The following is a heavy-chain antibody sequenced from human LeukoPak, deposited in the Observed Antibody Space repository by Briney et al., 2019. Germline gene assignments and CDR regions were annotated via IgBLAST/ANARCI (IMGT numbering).Heavy chain of an antibody. V-gene: IGHV1-69*13. Sequence: ASVKVSCKASGGTFSSYAISWVRQAPGQGLEWMGGIIPIFGTANYAQKFQGRVTITADESTSTAYMELSSLRSEDTAVYYCARVGSLAYCGGDCYSDVDYWGQGTLVTVPS. D-gene: IGHD2-21*02. J-gene: IGHJ4*02. CDR2: IIPIFGTA. CDR3: ARVGSLAYCGGDCYSDVDY. CDR1: GGTFSSYA.